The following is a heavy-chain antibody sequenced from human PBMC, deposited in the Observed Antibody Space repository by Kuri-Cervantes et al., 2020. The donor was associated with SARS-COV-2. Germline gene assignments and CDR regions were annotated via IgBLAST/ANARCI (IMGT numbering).Heavy chain of an antibody. V-gene: IGHV3-7*05. D-gene: IGHD6-19*01. J-gene: IGHJ4*02. Sequence: GGSLRLSCAASGFTFSSYWMNWVRQAPGKGLEWVASIKQDGSGQYYVDSVKGRFTISRDNAKNSLFLQMNSLRAEDTALYYCAKDIRSSGWSIDYWGQGTLVTVSS. CDR1: GFTFSSYW. CDR3: AKDIRSSGWSIDY. CDR2: IKQDGSGQ.